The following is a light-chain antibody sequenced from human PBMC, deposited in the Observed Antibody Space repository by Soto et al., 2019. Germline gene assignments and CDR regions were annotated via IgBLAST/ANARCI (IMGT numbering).Light chain of an antibody. CDR2: WAS. CDR3: QHYYSTPFT. Sequence: DIVMTQSPDSLAVSLGERATINCKSSQSVLYTSNNKNYLAWYQQKPGQPPKLLIYWASTRESGVPDRFSGSGSGTDFSLSIRNRQAEDVAVYYCQHYYSTPFTFGPGTKVDIK. J-gene: IGKJ3*01. CDR1: QSVLYTSNNKNY. V-gene: IGKV4-1*01.